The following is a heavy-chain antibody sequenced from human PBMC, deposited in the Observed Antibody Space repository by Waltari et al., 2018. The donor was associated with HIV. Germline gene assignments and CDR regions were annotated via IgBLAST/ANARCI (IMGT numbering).Heavy chain of an antibody. CDR2: ISWNSGNI. CDR3: AKDRGRWLQLRYFDY. Sequence: EVQLVESGGGLVQPGRSLRLSCAASGFTCDDYAIHWVREAPGKGLEWVSGISWNSGNIGYADSVKGRFTISRENAKDSLYLQMNSLRPEDTALYYCAKDRGRWLQLRYFDYWGQGTLVTVSS. J-gene: IGHJ4*02. V-gene: IGHV3-9*01. D-gene: IGHD5-12*01. CDR1: GFTCDDYA.